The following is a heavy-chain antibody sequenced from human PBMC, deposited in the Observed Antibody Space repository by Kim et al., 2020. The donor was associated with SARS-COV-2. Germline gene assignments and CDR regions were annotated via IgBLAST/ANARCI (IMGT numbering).Heavy chain of an antibody. CDR2: IWYDGSNK. CDR3: ARVLVFAGNYGMDV. J-gene: IGHJ6*02. Sequence: GGSLRLSCAASGFTFSSYGMHWVRQAPGKGLEWVAVIWYDGSNKYYADSVKGRFTISRDNSKNTLYLQMNSLRAEDTAVYYCARVLVFAGNYGMDVWGQGTTVTVSS. CDR1: GFTFSSYG. V-gene: IGHV3-33*01. D-gene: IGHD2-8*01.